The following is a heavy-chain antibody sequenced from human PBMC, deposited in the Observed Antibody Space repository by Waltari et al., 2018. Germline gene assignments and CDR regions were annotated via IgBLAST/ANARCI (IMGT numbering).Heavy chain of an antibody. CDR2: IYHSGST. CDR3: ARDKGPPNPLDY. Sequence: QVQLQESGPGLVKPSETLSLTCTVSGYSISRGYYWGWIRQPPGKGLEWIGSIYHSGSTYYNPSLKSRVTIAVDTSKNQFSLKLSSVTAADTAVYYCARDKGPPNPLDYWGQGTLVTVSS. CDR1: GYSISRGYY. V-gene: IGHV4-38-2*02. J-gene: IGHJ4*02.